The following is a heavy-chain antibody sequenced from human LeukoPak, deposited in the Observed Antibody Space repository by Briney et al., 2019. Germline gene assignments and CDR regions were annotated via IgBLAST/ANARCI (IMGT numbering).Heavy chain of an antibody. D-gene: IGHD4-23*01. J-gene: IGHJ5*02. V-gene: IGHV4-59*02. Sequence: PSETLSLTCTVSGDSVSNYYWSWLRQPPGQGLEWLGHMYFSGSTNYKSSLKSRVTMSVDSSKNQLSLKLTSVTAADTAVYYCARVKPATTMGDWFDPWGQGTLVTVSS. CDR3: ARVKPATTMGDWFDP. CDR1: GDSVSNYY. CDR2: MYFSGST.